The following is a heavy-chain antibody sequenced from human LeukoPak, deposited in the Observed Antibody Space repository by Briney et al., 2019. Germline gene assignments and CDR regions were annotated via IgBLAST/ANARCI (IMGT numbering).Heavy chain of an antibody. V-gene: IGHV3-11*06. CDR1: GFPFTSGFTFSDYY. D-gene: IGHD2-8*02. Sequence: GGSLRLSCAASGFPFTSGFTFSDYYMSWIRQAPGKGLEWVSYLSSTSTYTNYADSVKGRFTISRDNANNSVYLQMNSLRADDTAIYYCARGGTGAFDYWGQGTLVTVSS. J-gene: IGHJ4*02. CDR2: LSSTSTYT. CDR3: ARGGTGAFDY.